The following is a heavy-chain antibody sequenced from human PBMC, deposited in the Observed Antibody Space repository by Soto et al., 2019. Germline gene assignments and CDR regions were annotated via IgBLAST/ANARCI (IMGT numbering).Heavy chain of an antibody. CDR1: GCTVRTYG. CDR3: ARGPTDYYDNSANYFLDY. Sequence: ASVKVSCKASGCTVRTYGVGGVRQAPGQGLNWLGWSSTYNGNTRYAGRLQGRGTMTTDTTTNTAYMELRNLRSDDTAVYYCARGPTDYYDNSANYFLDYWGQGTLVTVSS. V-gene: IGHV1-18*01. D-gene: IGHD3-22*01. CDR2: SSTYNGNT. J-gene: IGHJ4*02.